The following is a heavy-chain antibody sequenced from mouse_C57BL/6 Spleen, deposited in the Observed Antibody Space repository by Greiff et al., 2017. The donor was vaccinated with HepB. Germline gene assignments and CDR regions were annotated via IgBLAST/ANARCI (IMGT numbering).Heavy chain of an antibody. Sequence: VQLQQSGAELVKPGASVKISCKASGYAFSSSWMNWVKQRPGKGLEWIGQIYPGDGDTNYNGKFKGKATLTADKSSSTAYMQLSSLTSEDSAVCFCARDYSNPFAYWGQGTLVTVSA. D-gene: IGHD2-5*01. J-gene: IGHJ3*01. CDR1: GYAFSSSW. V-gene: IGHV1-80*01. CDR3: ARDYSNPFAY. CDR2: IYPGDGDT.